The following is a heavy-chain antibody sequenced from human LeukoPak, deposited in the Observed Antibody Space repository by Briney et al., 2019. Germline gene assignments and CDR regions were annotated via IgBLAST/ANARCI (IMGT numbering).Heavy chain of an antibody. CDR1: GGTFSSYA. CDR3: AIKKSRDGYNYGYFDY. CDR2: IIPIFGTA. J-gene: IGHJ4*02. Sequence: GASVKVSCKASGGTFSSYAISWVRQAPGQGLEWMGGIIPIFGTANYAQKFQGRVTITTDESTSTAYMELSSLRSEDTAVYYCAIKKSRDGYNYGYFDYWGQGTLVTVSS. D-gene: IGHD5-24*01. V-gene: IGHV1-69*05.